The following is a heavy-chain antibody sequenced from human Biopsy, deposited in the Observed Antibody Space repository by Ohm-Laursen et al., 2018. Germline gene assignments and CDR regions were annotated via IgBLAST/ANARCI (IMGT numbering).Heavy chain of an antibody. CDR3: ARDYDTSGYYSVS. Sequence: SDTLSLTWTVSGGSISNNNYYWGWIRQPPGKGLEWIGSIFYRGSTHYKPSLKSRVNISVDTSKNHFSLKLNSVTAADTAVYYCARDYDTSGYYSVSWGQGTLVTVSS. D-gene: IGHD3-22*01. V-gene: IGHV4-39*02. CDR2: IFYRGST. J-gene: IGHJ5*02. CDR1: GGSISNNNYY.